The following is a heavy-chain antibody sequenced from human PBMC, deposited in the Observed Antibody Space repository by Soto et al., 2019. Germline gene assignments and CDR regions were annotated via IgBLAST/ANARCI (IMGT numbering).Heavy chain of an antibody. J-gene: IGHJ4*02. CDR1: GFTFSEYY. D-gene: IGHD5-18*01. CDR2: ISTSGRTI. Sequence: QVQLVESGGGLVKPGGSLRLSCAASGFTFSEYYMNWIRQAPGKGLEWVSYISTSGRTIYSADSVKGRFTVSRDNAKNSLYLQMNSLRAEDTAVYYCARTVDTAMISYFFDYWGQGTLVTVSS. CDR3: ARTVDTAMISYFFDY. V-gene: IGHV3-11*01.